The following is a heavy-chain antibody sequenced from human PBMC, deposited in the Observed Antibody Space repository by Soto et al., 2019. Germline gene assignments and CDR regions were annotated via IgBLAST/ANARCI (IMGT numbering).Heavy chain of an antibody. CDR3: AKSYGDYPYYYYYYYMDV. D-gene: IGHD4-17*01. J-gene: IGHJ6*03. V-gene: IGHV3-23*01. CDR1: GFTFSSYA. CDR2: ISGSGGST. Sequence: EVQLLESGGGLVQPGGSLRLSCAASGFTFSSYAMSWVRQAPGKGLEWVSAISGSGGSTYYADSVKGRFTISRDNSKNTLYLQMNSLRAEDTAVYYCAKSYGDYPYYYYYYYMDVWGKGTTVTVSS.